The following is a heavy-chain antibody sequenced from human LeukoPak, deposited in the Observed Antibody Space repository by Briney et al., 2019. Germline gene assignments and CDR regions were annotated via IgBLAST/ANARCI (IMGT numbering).Heavy chain of an antibody. Sequence: PSETLSLTCAVYGGSFSGYYWSWIRQPPGKGLEWIGEINHSGSTNYNPSLKSRVTISVDTSKNQFSLKLSSVTAADTAVYYCARVNATRISYYDYVWGSYRYSARGDRSYYFDYWGQGTLVTVSS. J-gene: IGHJ4*02. CDR3: ARVNATRISYYDYVWGSYRYSARGDRSYYFDY. D-gene: IGHD3-16*02. CDR2: INHSGST. V-gene: IGHV4-34*01. CDR1: GGSFSGYY.